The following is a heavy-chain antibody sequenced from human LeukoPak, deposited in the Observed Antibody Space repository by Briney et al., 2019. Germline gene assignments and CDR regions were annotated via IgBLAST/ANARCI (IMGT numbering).Heavy chain of an antibody. CDR2: ISSSSSYI. CDR3: ARSISTLYCYDSSVFFDY. J-gene: IGHJ4*02. Sequence: GGSLRLSCAASGFTFSSYSMNWVRQAPGKGLEWVSSISSSSSYIYYADSVKGRFTISRDNAKNSLYLQMNSLRAEDTAVYYCARSISTLYCYDSSVFFDYWGQGTLVTVSS. CDR1: GFTFSSYS. V-gene: IGHV3-21*01. D-gene: IGHD3-22*01.